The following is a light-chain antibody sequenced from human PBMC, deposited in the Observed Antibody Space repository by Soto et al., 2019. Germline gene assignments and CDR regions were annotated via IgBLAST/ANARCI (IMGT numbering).Light chain of an antibody. Sequence: QPVLTQSPSASASLGASVKLTCTLSSGHSSYAIAWHQQQPEKGPRYLMNLNSDGSHSKGDGIPDRFSGSSSGAERYLTISSLHSEDEADYYCQTWGTGIQVFGGGTKLTVL. CDR1: SGHSSYA. CDR2: LNSDGSH. V-gene: IGLV4-69*01. J-gene: IGLJ2*01. CDR3: QTWGTGIQV.